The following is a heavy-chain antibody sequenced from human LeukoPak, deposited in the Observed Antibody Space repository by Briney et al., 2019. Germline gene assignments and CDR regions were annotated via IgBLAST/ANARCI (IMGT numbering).Heavy chain of an antibody. J-gene: IGHJ6*02. Sequence: GGSLRLSCAASGFTFSHFYMNWIRQAPGKGLEWISYISRSGSTINYADSVKGRFTISRDNAKNSLYLQMNSLRAEDTAVYYCAKEGYCSGGSCYMDYYYGMDVWGQGTTVTVSS. CDR1: GFTFSHFY. CDR3: AKEGYCSGGSCYMDYYYGMDV. CDR2: ISRSGSTI. V-gene: IGHV3-11*01. D-gene: IGHD2-15*01.